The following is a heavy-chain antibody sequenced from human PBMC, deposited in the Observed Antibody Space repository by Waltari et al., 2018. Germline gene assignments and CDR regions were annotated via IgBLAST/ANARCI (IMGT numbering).Heavy chain of an antibody. CDR3: AEDLYCTSTSCQDF. CDR2: ISYDGSDK. CDR1: GFPVSNYV. D-gene: IGHD2-2*01. Sequence: QVQLVESGGGVVQPGRSLRLSCAASGFPVSNYVLQWVRQAPGKGLEWVALISYDGSDKYYADSVKGRFTISRDNSRNTLYLQMNSLRAEDTAVYYCAEDLYCTSTSCQDFWGQGTLVTVSS. J-gene: IGHJ4*02. V-gene: IGHV3-30*18.